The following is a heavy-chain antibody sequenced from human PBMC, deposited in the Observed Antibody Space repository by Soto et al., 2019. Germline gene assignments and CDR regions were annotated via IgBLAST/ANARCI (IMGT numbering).Heavy chain of an antibody. CDR2: ISTYDDKT. D-gene: IGHD2-15*01. J-gene: IGHJ5*02. Sequence: QVQLVPSGAEVKTPGASVKVSCRASGYSFRTHGISWVRQAPGQGLEWMGWISTYDDKTNFPQKFQGRITMTTATSTSTAYMELRRLRSDDTAVYFCARDLGYCNSSGCFRNWFDPWGQGTLVTVSS. V-gene: IGHV1-18*01. CDR3: ARDLGYCNSSGCFRNWFDP. CDR1: GYSFRTHG.